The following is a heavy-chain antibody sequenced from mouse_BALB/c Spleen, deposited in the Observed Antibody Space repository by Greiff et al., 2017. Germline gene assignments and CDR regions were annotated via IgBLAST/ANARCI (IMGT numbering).Heavy chain of an antibody. Sequence: VQLQESGPGLVAPSQSLSITCTVSGFSLSRYSVHWVRQPPGKGLEWLGMIWGGGSTDYNSALKSRLSISKDNSKSQVFLKMNSLQTDDTAMYYCARNSHYYGSSSYAMDYWGQGTSVTVSS. CDR3: ARNSHYYGSSSYAMDY. CDR2: IWGGGST. V-gene: IGHV2-6-4*01. CDR1: GFSLSRYS. J-gene: IGHJ4*01. D-gene: IGHD1-1*01.